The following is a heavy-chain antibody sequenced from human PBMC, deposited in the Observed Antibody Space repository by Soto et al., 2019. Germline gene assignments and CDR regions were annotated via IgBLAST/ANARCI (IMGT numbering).Heavy chain of an antibody. J-gene: IGHJ4*02. CDR3: AKGNNPHSSGWSFKYYFDY. Sequence: GGSLRLSCAASGFTFSSYAMSWVRQAPGKGLEWVSAISGSGGSTYYADSVKGRFTISRDNSKNTLYLQMNSLRAEDTAVYYCAKGNNPHSSGWSFKYYFDYWGQGTLVTVSS. D-gene: IGHD6-19*01. CDR2: ISGSGGST. CDR1: GFTFSSYA. V-gene: IGHV3-23*01.